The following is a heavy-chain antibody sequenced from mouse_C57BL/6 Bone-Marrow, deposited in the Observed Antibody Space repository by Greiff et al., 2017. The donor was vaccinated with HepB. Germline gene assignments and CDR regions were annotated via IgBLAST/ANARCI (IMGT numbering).Heavy chain of an antibody. Sequence: DVKLQESGPGLVKPSQSLSLTCSVTGYSITSGYYWNWIRQFPGNKLEWMGYISYDGSNNYNPSLKNRISITRDTSKNQFFLKLNSVTTEDTATYYCARAPLLRGFAYWGQGTLVTVSA. CDR3: ARAPLLRGFAY. CDR2: ISYDGSN. D-gene: IGHD1-2*01. V-gene: IGHV3-6*01. CDR1: GYSITSGYY. J-gene: IGHJ3*01.